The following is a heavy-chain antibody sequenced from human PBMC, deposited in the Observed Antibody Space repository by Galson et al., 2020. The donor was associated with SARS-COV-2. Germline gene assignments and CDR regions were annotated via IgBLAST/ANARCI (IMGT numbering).Heavy chain of an antibody. D-gene: IGHD1-26*01. Sequence: SETLSLTCTVSGGSINNYYWSWIRQPPGKGLECIGYIYNSGSTNYNPSLKSRVTIAVDTSKNQFSLKLSSVTAADTAVFYCARGVVGATKVFEVWGQGTMVTVSS. CDR3: ARGVVGATKVFEV. CDR1: GGSINNYY. CDR2: IYNSGST. J-gene: IGHJ3*01. V-gene: IGHV4-59*01.